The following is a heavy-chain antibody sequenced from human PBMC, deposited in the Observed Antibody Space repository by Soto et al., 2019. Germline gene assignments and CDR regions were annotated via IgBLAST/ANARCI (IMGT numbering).Heavy chain of an antibody. CDR1: GGAFSGYY. Sequence: LETPSPTRAVYGGAFSGYYWSWVRQPPGKGLEWIGEINHSGSTNYNPSLKSRVTISVDTSKNQFSLKLSSVTAADTAVYYCARGRQYYYYYMDVWGKGTTVTVSS. V-gene: IGHV4-34*01. J-gene: IGHJ6*03. CDR3: ARGRQYYYYYMDV. CDR2: INHSGST.